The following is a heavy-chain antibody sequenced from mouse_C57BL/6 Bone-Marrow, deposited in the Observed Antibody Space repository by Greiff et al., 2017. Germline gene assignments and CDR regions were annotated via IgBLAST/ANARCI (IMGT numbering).Heavy chain of an antibody. CDR1: GFTFSSYG. V-gene: IGHV5-6*02. J-gene: IGHJ1*03. CDR3: AIRSMRVTTRYCDV. D-gene: IGHD2-3*01. Sequence: EVKLMESGGDLVKPGGSLKLSCAASGFTFSSYGMSWVRQTPDKRLEWVATISSGGSYTYYPDSVKGRFTISRDNAKNTLYLQMSSLKSEDPAMXYCAIRSMRVTTRYCDVWGTGTTVTVSS. CDR2: ISSGGSYT.